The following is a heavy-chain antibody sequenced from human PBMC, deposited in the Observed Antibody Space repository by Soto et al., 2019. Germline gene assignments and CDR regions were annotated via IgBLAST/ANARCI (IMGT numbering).Heavy chain of an antibody. CDR3: ARDRSSSSSYAMDL. V-gene: IGHV3-33*01. CDR2: VWHDGTRK. Sequence: QVHLVESGGGIVQPGGSLTLSCSVSDFAFRLHGIHWVRQTPGKGLEWVAMVWHDGTRKYFRDSVRGRFTISRDSAKNKVYLQMNNLRGDDSALYFCARDRSSSSSYAMDLWGQGTTVTVSS. D-gene: IGHD3-10*01. J-gene: IGHJ6*02. CDR1: DFAFRLHG.